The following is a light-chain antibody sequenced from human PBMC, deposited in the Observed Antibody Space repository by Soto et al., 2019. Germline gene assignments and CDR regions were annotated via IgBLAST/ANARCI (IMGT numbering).Light chain of an antibody. V-gene: IGKV3-20*01. CDR1: QSVNFY. CDR2: DPS. Sequence: EIVVTQSPGTLSLSPGERATLSCRASQSVNFYLAWYQQKPGQAPRLLISDPSSRATDVPDRFSGSGSGTYFTLTNPSLEPEDCAVYYCRQDADTPVEVGQGTKGDIK. J-gene: IGKJ1*01. CDR3: RQDADTPVE.